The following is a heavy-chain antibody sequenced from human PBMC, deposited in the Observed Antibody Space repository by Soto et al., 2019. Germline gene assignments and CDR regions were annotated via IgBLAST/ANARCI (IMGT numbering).Heavy chain of an antibody. D-gene: IGHD3-3*01. CDR1: GFTFSDYY. Sequence: GGSLRLSCAVSGFTFSDYYMTWIRQAPGKGLEWVSYISSSTSHTNYADSVKGRFTISRDNAKNSLFLQMNSLKTEDTAVYYCTTLSITIFGVVLMDVWGQGTTVTVSS. V-gene: IGHV3-11*03. CDR2: ISSSTSHT. CDR3: TTLSITIFGVVLMDV. J-gene: IGHJ6*02.